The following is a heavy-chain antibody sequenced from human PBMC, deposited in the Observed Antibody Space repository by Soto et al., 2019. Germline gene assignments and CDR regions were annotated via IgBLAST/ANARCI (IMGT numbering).Heavy chain of an antibody. V-gene: IGHV4-34*01. CDR1: GGSFSGYY. Sequence: SETLSLTCAVYGGSFSGYYWSWIRQPPGKGLEWIGEINHSGSTNYSPSLKSRVTISVDTSKNQFSLKLSSVTAADTAVYYCARSRGSSGWYILDYWGQGTLVIVSS. CDR3: ARSRGSSGWYILDY. CDR2: INHSGST. J-gene: IGHJ4*02. D-gene: IGHD6-19*01.